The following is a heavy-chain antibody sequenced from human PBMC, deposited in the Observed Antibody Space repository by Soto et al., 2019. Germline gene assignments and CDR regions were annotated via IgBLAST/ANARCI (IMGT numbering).Heavy chain of an antibody. CDR3: AKAGVEMATIMAFDI. Sequence: QVQLVESGGGVVQPGRSLRLSCAASGFTFSSYGMHWVRQAPGKGLEWVAVISYDGSNKYYADFVKGRFTISRDNSKNTLYLQMNSLRAEDTAVYYCAKAGVEMATIMAFDIWGQGTMVTVSS. CDR1: GFTFSSYG. D-gene: IGHD5-12*01. V-gene: IGHV3-30*18. CDR2: ISYDGSNK. J-gene: IGHJ3*02.